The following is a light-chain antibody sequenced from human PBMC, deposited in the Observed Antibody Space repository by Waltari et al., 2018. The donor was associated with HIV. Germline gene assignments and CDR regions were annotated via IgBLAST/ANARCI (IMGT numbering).Light chain of an antibody. CDR3: GTWDTSLNAGV. V-gene: IGLV1-51*01. Sequence: QSVLTQPPSVSAAPGQKVTISCSGSTSNIGNNYVFWYQQLPGTVPKLLIYDNYDRPSVIPDRFSGSKSGTSATLGITGLQTGDEADYYCGTWDTSLNAGVFGGGTKLTVL. CDR1: TSNIGNNY. J-gene: IGLJ2*01. CDR2: DNY.